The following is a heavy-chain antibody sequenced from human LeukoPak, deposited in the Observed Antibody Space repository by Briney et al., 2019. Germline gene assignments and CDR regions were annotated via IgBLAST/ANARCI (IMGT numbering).Heavy chain of an antibody. CDR2: MNPNSGNT. CDR3: ARVVGGVIAVLYYFDY. D-gene: IGHD3-16*02. J-gene: IGHJ4*02. V-gene: IGHV1-8*01. CDR1: GYTFTSYD. Sequence: ASVKVSCKASGYTFTSYDINWVRQATGQGLEWVGWMNPNSGNTGYAQKFQGRVTMTRNTSISTAYMELSSLRSEDTAVYYCARVVGGVIAVLYYFDYWGQGTLVTVSS.